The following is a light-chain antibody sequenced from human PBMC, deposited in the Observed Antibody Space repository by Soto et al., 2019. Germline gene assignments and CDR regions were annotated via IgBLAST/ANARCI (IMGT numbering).Light chain of an antibody. CDR1: SSDVGGYNY. CDR3: CSYAGSHFL. J-gene: IGLJ2*01. CDR2: DVS. V-gene: IGLV2-11*01. Sequence: QSVLTQPRSVSGSPGQSVTISCTGTSSDVGGYNYVSWYQQHPGKAPKLMIYDVSQRPSGVPDRFSGSKSGNTAPLTISGLQAEDEADYYCCSYAGSHFLFGGGTKLTVL.